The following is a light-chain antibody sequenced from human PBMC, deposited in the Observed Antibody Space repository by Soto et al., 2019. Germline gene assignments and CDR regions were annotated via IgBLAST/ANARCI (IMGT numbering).Light chain of an antibody. V-gene: IGKV1-6*01. Sequence: AIQMTQSPSSLSASLGDRVTITCRASQSIRNDLGWYQQKPGKAPKLLIYAASSVQSGVPSRFSGSGSGTDFTLTISSLQPEDFASYYCLQDYNYPPTFGQGTKLEIK. J-gene: IGKJ2*01. CDR2: AAS. CDR1: QSIRND. CDR3: LQDYNYPPT.